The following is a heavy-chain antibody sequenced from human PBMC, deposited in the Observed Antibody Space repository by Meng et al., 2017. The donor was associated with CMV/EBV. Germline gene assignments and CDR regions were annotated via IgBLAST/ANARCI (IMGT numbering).Heavy chain of an antibody. J-gene: IGHJ4*02. V-gene: IGHV3-23*01. CDR3: AKDGRSYNRSTHVYDFDK. D-gene: IGHD2/OR15-2a*01. CDR1: LNTNA. CDR2: IIYSSTHT. Sequence: LNTNAMGWVRHAPGKGQEWLSAIIYSSTHTFYAKSVAGRVKVTRDNSKDEVDMEMNSLRAEDTALYYCAKDGRSYNRSTHVYDFDKWGPGTLVTVSS.